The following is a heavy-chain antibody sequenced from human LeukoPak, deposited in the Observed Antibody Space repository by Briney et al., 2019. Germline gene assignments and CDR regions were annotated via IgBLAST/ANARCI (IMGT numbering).Heavy chain of an antibody. J-gene: IGHJ5*02. V-gene: IGHV1-2*02. CDR1: GYTFIDYY. CDR3: ATEASGLKWFDP. D-gene: IGHD3-3*01. Sequence: ASVKVSCKASGYTFIDYYIHWVRQAPGQGLEWMGWINPNSGGTNYAQKFQGRVTMTRDTSITTTYMELSRLTPDDSAVYFCATEASGLKWFDPWGQGTLVTVSS. CDR2: INPNSGGT.